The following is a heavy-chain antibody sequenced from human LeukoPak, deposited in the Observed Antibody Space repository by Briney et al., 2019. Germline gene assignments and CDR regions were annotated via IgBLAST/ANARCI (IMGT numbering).Heavy chain of an antibody. CDR2: IDRDGRVQ. CDR3: TGGSDKVLSSEYYYYMDV. D-gene: IGHD2/OR15-2a*01. CDR1: GGSFSGYY. J-gene: IGHJ6*03. V-gene: IGHV3-7*01. Sequence: PSETLSLTCAVYGGSFSGYYWSWIRQSPGKGLEWVANIDRDGRVQHYVDSVEGRFTISRDSAKNSLALQMHSLRAEDTAVYYCTGGSDKVLSSEYYYYMDVWGTGTTVTVSS.